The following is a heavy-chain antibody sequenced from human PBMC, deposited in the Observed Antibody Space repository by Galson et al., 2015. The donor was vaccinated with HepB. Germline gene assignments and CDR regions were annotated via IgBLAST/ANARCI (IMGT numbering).Heavy chain of an antibody. CDR3: AREAVAGSFDY. CDR2: ISSNGGST. V-gene: IGHV3-64*02. CDR1: GFTFSSYA. D-gene: IGHD6-19*01. Sequence: SLRLSCAAFGFTFSSYAMHWVRQAPGKGLEYVSAISSNGGSTYYADSVKGRFTISRDNSKNTLYLQMGSLRAEDMAVYYCAREAVAGSFDYWGQGTLVTVSS. J-gene: IGHJ4*02.